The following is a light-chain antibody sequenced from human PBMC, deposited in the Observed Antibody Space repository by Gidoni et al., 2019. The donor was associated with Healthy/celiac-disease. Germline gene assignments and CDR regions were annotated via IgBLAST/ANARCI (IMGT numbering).Light chain of an antibody. Sequence: DSVFTQAPGTVSLTPGERATLSCRSTQSVISSYLAWYQQKPGKAPRLLIYGASSRATGIPDRFSGSGSGTDFTLTISRLEPEDFAVYYCQQYGSSPNTFGQGTKLEIK. CDR2: GAS. V-gene: IGKV3-20*01. CDR1: QSVISSY. CDR3: QQYGSSPNT. J-gene: IGKJ2*01.